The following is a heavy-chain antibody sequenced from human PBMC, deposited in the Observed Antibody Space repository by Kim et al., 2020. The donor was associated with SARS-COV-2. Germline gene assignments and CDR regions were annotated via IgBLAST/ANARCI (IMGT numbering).Heavy chain of an antibody. J-gene: IGHJ5*02. CDR3: ARGVNSRRSSSWGRGNWFDP. V-gene: IGHV4-34*01. Sequence: SETLSLTCAVYGGSFSGYYWSWIRQPPGKGLEWIGEINHSGSTNYNPSLKSRVTISVDTSKNQFSLKLSSVTAADTAVYYCARGVNSRRSSSWGRGNWFDPWGQGTLVTVSS. D-gene: IGHD6-13*01. CDR1: GGSFSGYY. CDR2: INHSGST.